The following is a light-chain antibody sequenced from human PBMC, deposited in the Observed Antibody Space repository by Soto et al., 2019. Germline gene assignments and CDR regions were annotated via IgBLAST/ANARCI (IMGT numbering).Light chain of an antibody. CDR3: QQYYSTLT. CDR1: QSVLDSSNNKNY. V-gene: IGKV4-1*01. J-gene: IGKJ4*01. CDR2: WAS. Sequence: DIGMTQSPDSLAEYLGERATINCKSSQSVLDSSNNKNYLAWYQQKPGQPPKLLIYWASTRESGVPDRFSGSGSGTDFTLTISSLQAEDVAVYYCQQYYSTLTFVGGTKVEIK.